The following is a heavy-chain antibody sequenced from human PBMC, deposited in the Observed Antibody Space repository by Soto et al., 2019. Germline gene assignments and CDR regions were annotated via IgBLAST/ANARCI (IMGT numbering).Heavy chain of an antibody. V-gene: IGHV3-30*18. D-gene: IGHD1-1*01. CDR3: AKSVYNWNDGFFDY. CDR1: GFTFSTYG. CDR2: ISYDGNKK. Sequence: QVQLVESGGGVVQPGRSLRLSCAASGFTFSTYGMHWVRQAPGKGLEWVAVISYDGNKKYYADSVKGRFTISRDNSKNTLYLQMSSLRAEDTAVYYCAKSVYNWNDGFFDYWGQGTLVPVSS. J-gene: IGHJ4*02.